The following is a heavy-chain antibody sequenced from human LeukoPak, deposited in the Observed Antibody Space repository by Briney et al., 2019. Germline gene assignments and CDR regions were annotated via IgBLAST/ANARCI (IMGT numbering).Heavy chain of an antibody. D-gene: IGHD3-3*02. V-gene: IGHV1-18*01. Sequence: ASVKVSCKASGYTFTSYGISWVRQAPGQGIEWMGWISAYNGNTNYAQKFQGRVTMTTDTSTSTAYMELRSLRSDDTAVYYCARDLSKAYFDYWGQGTLVTVSS. CDR1: GYTFTSYG. J-gene: IGHJ4*02. CDR3: ARDLSKAYFDY. CDR2: ISAYNGNT.